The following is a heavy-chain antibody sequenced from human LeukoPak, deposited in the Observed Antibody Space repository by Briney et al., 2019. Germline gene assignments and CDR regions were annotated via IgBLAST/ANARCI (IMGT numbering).Heavy chain of an antibody. CDR3: ARGSGSSRVYYYYYYMDV. CDR2: IYYSGST. Sequence: SETLSLTCTVSGGSISSYYWSWIRQPPGKGLEWIGYIYYSGSTNYNPSLKSRVTISVDTSKNQFSLKLSSVTAADTGVYYCARGSGSSRVYYYYYYMDVWGKETTVTVSS. J-gene: IGHJ6*03. CDR1: GGSISSYY. V-gene: IGHV4-59*12. D-gene: IGHD1-26*01.